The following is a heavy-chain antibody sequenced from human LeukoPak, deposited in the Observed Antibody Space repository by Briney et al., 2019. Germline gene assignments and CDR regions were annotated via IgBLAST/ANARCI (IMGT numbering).Heavy chain of an antibody. CDR2: IYHSGST. CDR3: ARAGAFDL. D-gene: IGHD3-10*01. J-gene: IGHJ2*01. CDR1: GYSINSGYY. V-gene: IGHV4-38-2*01. Sequence: SETLSLTCAVSGYSINSGYYCGWIRQPPGKGLEWIGSIYHSGSTYYNPSLRSRVTISLDTSSNQFSLKLRSVTAADTVVYYCARAGAFDLWGRGTLVTVSS.